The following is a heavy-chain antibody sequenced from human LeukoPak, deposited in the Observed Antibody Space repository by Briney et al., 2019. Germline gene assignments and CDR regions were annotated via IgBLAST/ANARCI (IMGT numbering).Heavy chain of an antibody. CDR1: GFIFSDYY. D-gene: IGHD3-22*01. Sequence: AGGSLRLSCAASGFIFSDYYMSWIRQAPGKGLEWVSYITSGNTIYHADSVKGRFTISRDNAKNSLYLQMNSLRAEDTAVYYCASRSDYYDSSGYYYVNYFDYWGQGTLVTVSS. CDR2: ITSGNTI. V-gene: IGHV3-11*01. J-gene: IGHJ4*02. CDR3: ASRSDYYDSSGYYYVNYFDY.